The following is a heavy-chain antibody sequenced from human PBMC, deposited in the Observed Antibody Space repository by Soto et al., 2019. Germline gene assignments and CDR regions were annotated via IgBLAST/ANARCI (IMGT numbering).Heavy chain of an antibody. CDR3: ARDCRGYDPSIYYYYYYMDV. D-gene: IGHD5-12*01. CDR2: TYYRSKWYN. J-gene: IGHJ6*03. Sequence: QVQLQQSGPGLVKPSQTLSLTCAISGDSVSSNSAAWNWIRQSPSRGLEWLGRTYYRSKWYNDYAVSVKSRITINPDTSKNQFSLQLNSVTPEDTAVYYCARDCRGYDPSIYYYYYYMDVWGKGPTVTVSS. V-gene: IGHV6-1*01. CDR1: GDSVSSNSAA.